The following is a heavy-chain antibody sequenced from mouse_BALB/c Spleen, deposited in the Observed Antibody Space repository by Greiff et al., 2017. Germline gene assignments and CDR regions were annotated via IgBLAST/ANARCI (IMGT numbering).Heavy chain of an antibody. CDR2: IDPANGNT. D-gene: IGHD1-1*01. Sequence: VQLQQSGAELVKPGASVKLSCTASGFNIKDTYMHWVKQRPEQGLEWIGRIDPANGNTKYDPKFQGKATITADTSSNTAYRQLSSLTSEDTAVYYCARSGSSHWYFDVWGAGTTVTVSS. CDR3: ARSGSSHWYFDV. CDR1: GFNIKDTY. J-gene: IGHJ1*01. V-gene: IGHV14-3*02.